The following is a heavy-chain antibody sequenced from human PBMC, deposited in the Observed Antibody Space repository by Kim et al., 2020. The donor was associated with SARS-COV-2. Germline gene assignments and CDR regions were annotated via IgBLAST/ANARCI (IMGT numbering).Heavy chain of an antibody. CDR1: GFTFSTYW. J-gene: IGHJ4*02. V-gene: IGHV3-74*01. D-gene: IGHD2-15*01. CDR3: ARKSTHYYDY. Sequence: GGSLRLSCVASGFTFSTYWMHWVRQAPGKGLVWVSRVSSDGSTTSYADSVKGRFTISRDNAKNTLYLQMNSLSAEDTAVYYCARKSTHYYDYWGQGTLVTVSS. CDR2: VSSDGSTT.